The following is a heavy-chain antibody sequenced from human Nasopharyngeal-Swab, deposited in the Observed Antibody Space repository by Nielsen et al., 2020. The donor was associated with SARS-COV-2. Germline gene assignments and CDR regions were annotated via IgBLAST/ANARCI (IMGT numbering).Heavy chain of an antibody. D-gene: IGHD5-12*01. J-gene: IGHJ3*02. V-gene: IGHV3-33*01. CDR1: GFSFNNHG. Sequence: GGSLRLSCAASGFSFNNHGMHWVRQAPGKGLELVAVIWSDGKTTKYADSVKGRLTISRDKSRNTLYLQMNNLRVEDTAIYYCAREGPYSGTNVFDIWGQGTMVTVSS. CDR2: IWSDGKTT. CDR3: AREGPYSGTNVFDI.